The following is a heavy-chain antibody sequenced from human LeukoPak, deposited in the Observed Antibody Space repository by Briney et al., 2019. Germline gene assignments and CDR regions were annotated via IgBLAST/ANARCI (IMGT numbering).Heavy chain of an antibody. CDR1: GYTFTGYY. CDR3: APGRGGGRVSDWFDP. CDR2: INPNSGGT. J-gene: IGHJ5*02. Sequence: ASVKVSCKASGYTFTGYYMHWVRQAPGQGLEWMGWINPNSGGTNYAQKFQGRATMTRDTSISTAYMELSRLRSDDTAVYYCAPGRGGGRVSDWFDPWGQGTLVTVSS. V-gene: IGHV1-2*02. D-gene: IGHD4-23*01.